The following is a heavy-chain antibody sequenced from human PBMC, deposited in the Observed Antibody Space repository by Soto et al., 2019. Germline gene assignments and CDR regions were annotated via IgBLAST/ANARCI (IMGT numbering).Heavy chain of an antibody. CDR2: IIPILGIA. J-gene: IGHJ5*02. CDR1: GGTFSSYT. CDR3: ARGPSSGLFDP. D-gene: IGHD3-22*01. V-gene: IGHV1-69*02. Sequence: SVKVSCKASGGTFSSYTISWVRQAPGQGLEWMGRIIPILGIANYAQKFQGRVTITADKSTSTAYMELSSLRSEDTAVYYCARGPSSGLFDPWGQGTLVTVSS.